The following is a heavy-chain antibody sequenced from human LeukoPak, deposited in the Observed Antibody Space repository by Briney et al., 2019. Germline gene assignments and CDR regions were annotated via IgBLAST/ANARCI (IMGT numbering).Heavy chain of an antibody. V-gene: IGHV3-30*03. Sequence: GGSLRLSCASSGFTFSSFGIHWVRQAPGKGLEWVALVSYDGSDKFYADSVKGRFTISRDNAKNTLYLQMNSLRAEDTAVYYCARGRVGRGLLWFGELYGGQGTLVTVSS. CDR1: GFTFSSFG. CDR2: VSYDGSDK. CDR3: ARGRVGRGLLWFGELY. J-gene: IGHJ4*02. D-gene: IGHD3-10*01.